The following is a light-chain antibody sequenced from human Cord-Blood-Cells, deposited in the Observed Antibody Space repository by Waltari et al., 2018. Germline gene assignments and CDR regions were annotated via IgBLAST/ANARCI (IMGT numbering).Light chain of an antibody. CDR1: SSDVGSYNL. V-gene: IGLV2-23*03. CDR2: EGS. Sequence: QSALTQPASVSGSPGQSITISCTGTSSDVGSYNLVSWYQQHPGKDPKLMIYEGSKRPSGVSNCFSGSKSGNTASLTIYGLQAEDEADYYCCSYAGSSAFVVFGGGTKLTVL. J-gene: IGLJ2*01. CDR3: CSYAGSSAFVV.